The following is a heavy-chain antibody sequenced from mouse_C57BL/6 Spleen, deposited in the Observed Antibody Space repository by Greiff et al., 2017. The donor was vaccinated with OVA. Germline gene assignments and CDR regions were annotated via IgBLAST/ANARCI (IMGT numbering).Heavy chain of an antibody. J-gene: IGHJ2*01. CDR1: GYTFTSYW. Sequence: QVQLQQPGAELVKPGASVKLSCKASGYTFTSYWMHWVKQRPGQGLEWIGMIHPNSGSTNYNEKFKSKATLTVDKSSSTAYMQLSSLTSEDSAVYYCARPYDYGHYFDYWGQGTTLTVSS. V-gene: IGHV1-64*01. CDR2: IHPNSGST. CDR3: ARPYDYGHYFDY. D-gene: IGHD2-4*01.